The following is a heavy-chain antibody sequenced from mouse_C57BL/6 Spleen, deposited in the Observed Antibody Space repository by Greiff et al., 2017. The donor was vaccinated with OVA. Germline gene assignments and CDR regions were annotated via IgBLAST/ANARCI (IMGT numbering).Heavy chain of an antibody. CDR3: ARGGKNYDGRPGGYFDV. V-gene: IGHV5-16*01. J-gene: IGHJ1*03. CDR2: INYDGSST. D-gene: IGHD2-3*01. Sequence: EVKLVESEGGLVQPGSSMKLSYTASGFTFSDYYMAWVRQVPEKGLEWVANINYDGSSTYYLDSLKSRFIISRDNAKNILYLQMSSLKSEDTATYYCARGGKNYDGRPGGYFDVWGTGTTVTVSS. CDR1: GFTFSDYY.